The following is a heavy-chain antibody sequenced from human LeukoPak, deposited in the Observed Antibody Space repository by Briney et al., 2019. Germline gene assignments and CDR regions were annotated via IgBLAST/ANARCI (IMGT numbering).Heavy chain of an antibody. CDR1: GVTLSNYG. CDR2: ISGSGGRP. J-gene: IGHJ4*02. CDR3: ARTIGGAGTVGGFYY. V-gene: IGHV3-23*01. D-gene: IGHD6-13*01. Sequence: AGGSLRLSCAVSGVTLSNYGMAWVRQAPGKGLEWVAGISGSGGRPNYADSVKGRFTISRDNAKNTLYLQMNSLRAEDTAVYYCARTIGGAGTVGGFYYWGQGTLVTVSS.